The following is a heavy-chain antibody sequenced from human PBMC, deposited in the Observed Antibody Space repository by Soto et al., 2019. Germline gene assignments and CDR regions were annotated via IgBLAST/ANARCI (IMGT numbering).Heavy chain of an antibody. CDR1: GFTFTSSA. CDR3: AAGLGLKFLEWLLDYGMDV. CDR2: IVVGSGNT. D-gene: IGHD3-3*01. Sequence: GASVKVSCKASGFTFTSSAVQWVRQARGQRLEWIGWIVVGSGNTNYAQKFQEGVTITRDMSTSTAYMELSSLRSEDTAVYYCAAGLGLKFLEWLLDYGMDVWGQGTTVTVSS. J-gene: IGHJ6*02. V-gene: IGHV1-58*01.